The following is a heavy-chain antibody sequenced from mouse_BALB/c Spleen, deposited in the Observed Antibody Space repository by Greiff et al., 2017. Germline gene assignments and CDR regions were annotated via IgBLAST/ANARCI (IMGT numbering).Heavy chain of an antibody. CDR2: ISSGGSYT. D-gene: IGHD2-4*01. V-gene: IGHV5-9-4*01. CDR1: GFTFSSYA. Sequence: EVQLVESGGGLVKPGGSLKLSCAASGFTFSSYAMSWVRQSPEKRLEWVAEISSGGSYTYYPDTVTGRFTISRDNAKNTLYLEMSSLRSEDTAMYYCARDLMITKEGKAMDYWGQGTSVTVSS. J-gene: IGHJ4*01. CDR3: ARDLMITKEGKAMDY.